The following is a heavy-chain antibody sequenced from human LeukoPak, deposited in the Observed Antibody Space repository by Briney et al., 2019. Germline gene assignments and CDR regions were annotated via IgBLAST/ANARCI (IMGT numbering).Heavy chain of an antibody. CDR1: GFTFSSYS. Sequence: GGSLRLSCAASGFTFSSYSMNWVRHAPGKGLEWVSAISGSGGSTYYADSVKGRFTISRDNSKNTLYLQMNSLRAEDTAVYYCAKGESGPYYFDYWGQGTLVTVSS. V-gene: IGHV3-23*01. J-gene: IGHJ4*02. D-gene: IGHD5-12*01. CDR2: ISGSGGST. CDR3: AKGESGPYYFDY.